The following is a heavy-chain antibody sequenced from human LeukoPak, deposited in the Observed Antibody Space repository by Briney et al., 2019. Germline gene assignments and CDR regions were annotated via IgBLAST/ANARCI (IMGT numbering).Heavy chain of an antibody. CDR2: IYSGGST. CDR1: GFTVSSNY. CDR3: ARDLVVPAATAALYYYYGMDV. D-gene: IGHD2-2*01. V-gene: IGHV3-53*01. J-gene: IGHJ6*04. Sequence: GGSLRLSCAASGFTVSSNYMSWVRQAPGKGLEWVSVIYSGGSTYYADSVKGRFTIPRDNSKNTLYLQMNSLRAEDTAVYYCARDLVVPAATAALYYYYGMDVWGKGTTVTVSS.